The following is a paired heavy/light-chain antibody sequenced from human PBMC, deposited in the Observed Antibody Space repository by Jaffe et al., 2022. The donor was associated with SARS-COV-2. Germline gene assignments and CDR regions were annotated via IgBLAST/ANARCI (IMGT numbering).Light chain of an antibody. V-gene: IGLV2-14*01. CDR1: SSDVGVYNY. Sequence: QSALTQPASVSGSPGQSITISCTGTSSDVGVYNYVSWYQQHPGKAPKLMIYDVFNRPSGVSDRFSGSKSGNTASLTISGLQAEDEADYYCSSYTRSSTRYVFGSGTKVTVL. J-gene: IGLJ1*01. CDR3: SSYTRSSTRYV. CDR2: DVF.
Heavy chain of an antibody. CDR2: IRKKGDSYTT. D-gene: IGHD5-12*01. CDR3: ARDNDYRLDP. V-gene: IGHV3-72*01. Sequence: EVQLVESGGALVQAGGSLRLSCAASGFTFRGYFMNWVRQAPGKGLEWVGLIRKKGDSYTTEYAASVKGRFTISRDDSKNSLYLQMNSLKTEDTAVYYCARDNDYRLDPWGQGTLVTVSS. CDR1: GFTFRGYF. J-gene: IGHJ5*02.